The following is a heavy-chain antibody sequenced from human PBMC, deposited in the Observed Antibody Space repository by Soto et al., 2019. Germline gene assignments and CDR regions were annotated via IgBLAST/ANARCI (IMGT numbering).Heavy chain of an antibody. V-gene: IGHV4-4*02. CDR3: ALWSLAAAVGGIDP. J-gene: IGHJ5*02. CDR1: GGSISSSYW. Sequence: SETLSLTCAVSGGSISSSYWWSWVRQPPGKGLEWIGEIYHSGSANYNPSLKSRVTISVDNSKNQFSLKLSSVTAADTAVYYCALWSLAAAVGGIDPWGQGTLVTVS. D-gene: IGHD6-13*01. CDR2: IYHSGSA.